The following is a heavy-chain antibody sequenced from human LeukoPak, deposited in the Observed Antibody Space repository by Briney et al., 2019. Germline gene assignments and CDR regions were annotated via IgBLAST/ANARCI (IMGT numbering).Heavy chain of an antibody. CDR1: GFTFSSYG. CDR2: ILYDGSNK. Sequence: PGRSLRLSCAASGFTFSSYGMRWVRQAPGKGLEGVAVILYDGSNKYYADSVKGRFTISRDNSKNTLYLQMNSLRAEDTAVYYCAKYIGLLDYYYYGMDVWGKGTTVTVSS. J-gene: IGHJ6*04. V-gene: IGHV3-30*18. CDR3: AKYIGLLDYYYYGMDV. D-gene: IGHD2-8*01.